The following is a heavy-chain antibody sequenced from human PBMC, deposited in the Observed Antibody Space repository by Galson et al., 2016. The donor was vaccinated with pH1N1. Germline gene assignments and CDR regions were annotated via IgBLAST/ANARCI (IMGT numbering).Heavy chain of an antibody. CDR2: IYHSGST. CDR1: GYSISSGCY. D-gene: IGHD3-22*01. CDR3: ARGHSSGYNWFDP. V-gene: IGHV4-38-2*01. J-gene: IGHJ5*02. Sequence: LSLTCAVSGYSISSGCYWGWIRQPPGEGLEWIGNIYHSGSTYYNPSLKSRVTISVDTSKNQFSLKLSSLTAADTAVYYCARGHSSGYNWFDPWGQGTLVTVSS.